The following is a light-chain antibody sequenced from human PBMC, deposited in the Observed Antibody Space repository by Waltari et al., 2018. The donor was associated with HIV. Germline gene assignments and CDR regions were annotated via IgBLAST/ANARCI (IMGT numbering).Light chain of an antibody. CDR2: EVT. CDR3: NSYTISSTLGV. CDR1: SSDVGGYNY. V-gene: IGLV2-14*01. Sequence: QSALTQPASVSGSPGQSITISCTGTSSDVGGYNYVSWYQQHQAKAPKLMIYEVTTGPSGLSHRFSGSKSCNTASLTISGLQAEDEADYYCNSYTISSTLGVFGGGTKLTVL. J-gene: IGLJ3*02.